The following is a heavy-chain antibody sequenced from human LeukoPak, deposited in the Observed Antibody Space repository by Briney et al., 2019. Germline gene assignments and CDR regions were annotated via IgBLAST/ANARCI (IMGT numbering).Heavy chain of an antibody. D-gene: IGHD1-26*01. Sequence: APVTVSYKASGGTFSSYAISWVRQAPGQGLEWMGGIIPIFGTANYAQKFQGRVTIIADESTSTAYMELSSLRSEDTAVYYCARGVVGATTGAYSFDYWGRGTLVTVSS. CDR3: ARGVVGATTGAYSFDY. CDR2: IIPIFGTA. J-gene: IGHJ4*02. CDR1: GGTFSSYA. V-gene: IGHV1-69*13.